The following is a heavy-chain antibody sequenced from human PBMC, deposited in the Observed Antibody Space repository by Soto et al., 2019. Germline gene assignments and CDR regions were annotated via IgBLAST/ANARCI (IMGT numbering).Heavy chain of an antibody. V-gene: IGHV4-31*03. CDR1: GGSISSGGYY. Sequence: QVQLQESGPGLVKPSQTLSLTCTVSGGSISSGGYYWSWIRQHPGKGLEWIGYIYYSGSTYYNPSLKSRVTPSVDTSKNQFSPKLSSVTAADTAVYYCARTHYDILTGRSDVWGQGTTVTVSS. CDR2: IYYSGST. CDR3: ARTHYDILTGRSDV. J-gene: IGHJ6*02. D-gene: IGHD3-9*01.